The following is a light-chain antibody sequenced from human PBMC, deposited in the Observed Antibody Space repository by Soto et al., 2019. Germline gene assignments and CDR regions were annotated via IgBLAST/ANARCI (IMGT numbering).Light chain of an antibody. J-gene: IGKJ2*01. Sequence: EIVMTQSPATLSLSLGERATLSCRASQSVSSNLVWYQQKPGQAPRLLIYGASTRATGIPARFSGSGSGTELTLTISSLQSEDFAVYNCQQYNNGPYTFGQGTK. CDR3: QQYNNGPYT. V-gene: IGKV3-15*01. CDR2: GAS. CDR1: QSVSSN.